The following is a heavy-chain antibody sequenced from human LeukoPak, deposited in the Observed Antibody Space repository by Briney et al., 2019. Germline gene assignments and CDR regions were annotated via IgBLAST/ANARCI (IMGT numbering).Heavy chain of an antibody. V-gene: IGHV3-23*01. J-gene: IGHJ3*02. D-gene: IGHD3-22*01. CDR3: AKDRLRDYYDSSGYYYDDAFDI. CDR1: GFTFSSYA. CDR2: ISGSGGST. Sequence: PGGSLRLSCAASGFTFSSYARSWVRQAPGKGLEWVSAISGSGGSTYYADSVKGRFTISRDNSKNTLYLQMNSLRAEDTAVYYCAKDRLRDYYDSSGYYYDDAFDIWGQGTMVTVSS.